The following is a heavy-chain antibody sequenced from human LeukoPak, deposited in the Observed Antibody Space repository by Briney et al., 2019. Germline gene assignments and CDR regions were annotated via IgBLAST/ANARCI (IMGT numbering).Heavy chain of an antibody. Sequence: GGSLRLSCAASGFTFSSYAMSWVRQAPGKGLEWVSAISGSGGSTYYADSVKGRFTISRDNSKNTLYLQMNSLRAEDTAVYYCAAGSGYSSGWYSDYYYGMDVWGQGTTVTVSS. D-gene: IGHD6-19*01. CDR2: ISGSGGST. CDR3: AAGSGYSSGWYSDYYYGMDV. CDR1: GFTFSSYA. V-gene: IGHV3-23*01. J-gene: IGHJ6*02.